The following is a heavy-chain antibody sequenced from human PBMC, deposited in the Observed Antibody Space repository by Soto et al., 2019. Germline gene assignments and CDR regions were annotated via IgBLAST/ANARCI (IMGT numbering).Heavy chain of an antibody. J-gene: IGHJ6*03. CDR2: IKQDGSEK. V-gene: IGHV3-7*01. CDR1: GFTFSSYW. CDR3: ARDLNDYSNFGTYYYYYYMDV. D-gene: IGHD4-4*01. Sequence: GGSLRLSCAASGFTFSSYWMSWVRQAPGKGLEWVANIKQDGSEKYYVDSVKGRFTISRDNAKNSLYLQMNSLRAEDTAVYYCARDLNDYSNFGTYYYYYYMDVWGKGTTVTVSS.